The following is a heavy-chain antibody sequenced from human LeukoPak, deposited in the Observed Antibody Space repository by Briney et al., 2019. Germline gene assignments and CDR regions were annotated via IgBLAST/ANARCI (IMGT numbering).Heavy chain of an antibody. Sequence: SETLSLTCTVSGGSISSSSYYWGWIRQPPGKGLEWIGNIYYSGSTYYNPSLKSRVTISVDTSKNQFSLRLSSVTAADTAVYYCARDLAGWLQFWGGAFDIWGQGTMVTVSS. CDR3: ARDLAGWLQFWGGAFDI. D-gene: IGHD5-24*01. CDR1: GGSISSSSYY. J-gene: IGHJ3*02. V-gene: IGHV4-39*07. CDR2: IYYSGST.